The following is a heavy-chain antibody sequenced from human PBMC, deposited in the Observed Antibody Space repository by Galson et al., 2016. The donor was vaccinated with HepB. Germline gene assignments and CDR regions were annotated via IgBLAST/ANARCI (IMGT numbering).Heavy chain of an antibody. V-gene: IGHV3-30-3*01. J-gene: IGHJ4*02. D-gene: IGHD3-3*01. CDR1: GITFSSYT. Sequence: SLRLSCAASGITFSSYTMHWVRQAPGKGLEWVAVISYDGSNKYYADSVKGRLTVSRDSSKNTVYLQMNSLTTEDTAVYYCARGTIFGVVNVDYWGQGTLVTVSS. CDR3: ARGTIFGVVNVDY. CDR2: ISYDGSNK.